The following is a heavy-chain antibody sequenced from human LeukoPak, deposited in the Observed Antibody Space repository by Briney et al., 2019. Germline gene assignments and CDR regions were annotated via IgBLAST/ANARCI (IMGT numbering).Heavy chain of an antibody. D-gene: IGHD6-13*01. Sequence: SVKVSCKASGGTFSSYAISWVRQAPGQGLEWMGRIIPILGIANYAQKFQGRVTITADKSTSTAYMELSSLRSEDTAVYYCARDEDSSSSNYFGYWGQGTLVTVSS. V-gene: IGHV1-69*04. J-gene: IGHJ4*02. CDR3: ARDEDSSSSNYFGY. CDR1: GGTFSSYA. CDR2: IIPILGIA.